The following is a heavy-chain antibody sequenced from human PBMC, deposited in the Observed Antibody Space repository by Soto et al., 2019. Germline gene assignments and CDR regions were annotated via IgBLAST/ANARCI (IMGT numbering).Heavy chain of an antibody. J-gene: IGHJ4*02. CDR1: GFTFSSYA. D-gene: IGHD4-17*01. Sequence: RLSCEASGFTFSSYAMSWVRQAPGKGLEWVSVISGSGGSTYYADSVKGRFTISRDNSKNTLYLQMNSLRAEDTAVYYCAKVSRPDYSDYAFDSWGQGTLVTVSS. V-gene: IGHV3-23*01. CDR2: ISGSGGST. CDR3: AKVSRPDYSDYAFDS.